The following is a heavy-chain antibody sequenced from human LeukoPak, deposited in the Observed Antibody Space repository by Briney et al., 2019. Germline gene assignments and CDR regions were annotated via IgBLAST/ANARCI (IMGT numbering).Heavy chain of an antibody. CDR3: AREPPIKDYAMDV. CDR1: EFTFSTYR. D-gene: IGHD1-14*01. V-gene: IGHV3-21*01. Sequence: GGSLRLSCAASEFTFSTYRMNWVRQAPGKGLEWVSSISGSSTYIYYADSVKGRFTISRDNAKNSLYLQMNSLRAEDTAVYFCAREPPIKDYAMDVWGQGTTVIVSS. J-gene: IGHJ6*02. CDR2: ISGSSTYI.